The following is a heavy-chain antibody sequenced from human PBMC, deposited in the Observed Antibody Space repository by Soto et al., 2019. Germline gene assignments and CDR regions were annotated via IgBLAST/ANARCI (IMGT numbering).Heavy chain of an antibody. V-gene: IGHV4-31*03. J-gene: IGHJ5*02. Sequence: QVQLQESGPGLVKPSQTLSLTCTVSGGSISRGGYYETWIRQHPGKGLEWIGYIYFSGSTYYNPSLKSRVTISVDTSKNQSALKLSSVTAADPAVYYCARSVFPWGQGTLVTVSS. CDR2: IYFSGST. CDR1: GGSISRGGYY. CDR3: ARSVFP.